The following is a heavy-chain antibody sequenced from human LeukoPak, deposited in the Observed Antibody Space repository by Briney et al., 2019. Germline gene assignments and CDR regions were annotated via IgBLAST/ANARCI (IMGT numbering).Heavy chain of an antibody. J-gene: IGHJ4*02. CDR3: ATEYYGAYNY. V-gene: IGHV3-15*01. CDR1: GFTFTNAW. Sequence: GGSLRLSCAGSGFTFTNAWMSWVRQAPGKGLEWVGRIKSKTDGGTTDYAAPVKGRFTISRDDSKDTLYLQMNSLKTEDMAVYYCATEYYGAYNYWGQGTLVTVSS. CDR2: IKSKTDGGTT. D-gene: IGHD4-17*01.